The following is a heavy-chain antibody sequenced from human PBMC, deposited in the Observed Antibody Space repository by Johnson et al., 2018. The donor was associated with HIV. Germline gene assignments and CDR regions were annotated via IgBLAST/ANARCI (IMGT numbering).Heavy chain of an antibody. D-gene: IGHD3-16*01. Sequence: QVQLVESGGGVVQPGRSLRLSCAASGFTFSSYAMHWVRQAPGKGLEWVAVISYDGSNKYYADSVKGRFTISRDNSKNTLYLQMNSLRAEDTAVYYCARSLGNWGNDAFDIWGQGTMVTVSS. CDR3: ARSLGNWGNDAFDI. CDR2: ISYDGSNK. J-gene: IGHJ3*02. CDR1: GFTFSSYA. V-gene: IGHV3-30*04.